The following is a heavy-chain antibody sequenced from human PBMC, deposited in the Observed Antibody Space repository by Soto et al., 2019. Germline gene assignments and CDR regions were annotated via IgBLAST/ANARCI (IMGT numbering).Heavy chain of an antibody. CDR3: ATQPTVPLGFDS. D-gene: IGHD4-17*01. V-gene: IGHV4-34*09. CDR2: INHGGSA. Sequence: SETLSLTCAVYGGSLSGYYWSWIRQTPGKRLEWVGDINHGGSANYNPSLKSRVTISVGTSKNQFSLQLTSVTAADTAVYYCATQPTVPLGFDSCVQGPLVT. CDR1: GGSLSGYY. J-gene: IGHJ4*02.